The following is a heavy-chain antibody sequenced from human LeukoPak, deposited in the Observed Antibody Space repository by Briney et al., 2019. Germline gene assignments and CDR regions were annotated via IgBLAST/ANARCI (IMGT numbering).Heavy chain of an antibody. J-gene: IGHJ5*02. CDR1: GYTFTSYD. CDR3: ARVTAVDSQAPNWFDP. CDR2: MNPNSGNT. D-gene: IGHD6-19*01. V-gene: IGHV1-8*01. Sequence: ASVKVSCKASGYTFTSYDINWVRQATGQGLEWMGWMNPNSGNTGYAQKFQGRVTMTRNTSISTAYMELSSLRSEDTAVYYCARVTAVDSQAPNWFDPWGQGTLVTVSS.